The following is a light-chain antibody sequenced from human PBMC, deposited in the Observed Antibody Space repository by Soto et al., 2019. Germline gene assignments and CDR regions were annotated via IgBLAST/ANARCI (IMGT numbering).Light chain of an antibody. J-gene: IGLJ2*01. V-gene: IGLV3-21*04. CDR3: QVWDISSDHVV. CDR1: HIGSKS. Sequence: SYEMTQPPSVSVAPGKTARITCGGNHIGSKSVHWYQQKPGQAPVLVIYYDNDRPSGIPERFSGSNSGNTATLTISRVEAGDEADYYCQVWDISSDHVVFGVGTKLTVL. CDR2: YDN.